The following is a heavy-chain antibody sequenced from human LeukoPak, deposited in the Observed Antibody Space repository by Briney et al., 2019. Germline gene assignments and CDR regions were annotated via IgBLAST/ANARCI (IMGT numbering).Heavy chain of an antibody. D-gene: IGHD3-10*01. Sequence: ASVKVSCKASGYTFTGYYMHWVRQAPGQGLEWMGWINPNSGGTNYAQKFQGRVTMTRDTSISTAYMELSRLRSDDTAVYYCARVVKRYNYYYMDVWGQGTTVTVSS. CDR1: GYTFTGYY. J-gene: IGHJ6*03. CDR2: INPNSGGT. V-gene: IGHV1-2*02. CDR3: ARVVKRYNYYYMDV.